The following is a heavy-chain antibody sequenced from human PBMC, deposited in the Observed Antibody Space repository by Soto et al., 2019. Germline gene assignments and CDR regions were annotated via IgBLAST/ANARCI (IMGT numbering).Heavy chain of an antibody. CDR1: GHNFHSYA. V-gene: IGHV3-23*01. D-gene: IGHD2-2*01. CDR3: AKLSRGIVGVAAARS. Sequence: EVQLLESGGGLVQPGGSLRLSCVASGHNFHSYAMSWVRQAPGKGLEWVSGISGSGGSTYYADSVRGRFTISRDDSKNTLYLQMHRLRAEGTAVYYYAKLSRGIVGVAAARSWGHVTRVTVS. J-gene: IGHJ4*01. CDR2: ISGSGGST.